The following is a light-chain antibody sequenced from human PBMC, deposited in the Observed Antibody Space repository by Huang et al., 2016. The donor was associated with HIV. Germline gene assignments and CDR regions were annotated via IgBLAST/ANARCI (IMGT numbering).Light chain of an antibody. Sequence: EIVMTQSLASLPVSPGDRAPLSCRARQSVSTALSWYQKKPGQAPRLLIYGTSTSATGGPPRFRGSGSGTNFTLTISSLQSEDFALYYCHQYNDWPRTFGQGTKVEVK. V-gene: IGKV3-15*01. CDR3: HQYNDWPRT. CDR2: GTS. CDR1: QSVSTA. J-gene: IGKJ1*01.